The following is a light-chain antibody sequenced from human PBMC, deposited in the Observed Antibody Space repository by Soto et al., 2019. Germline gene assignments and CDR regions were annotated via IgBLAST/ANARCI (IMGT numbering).Light chain of an antibody. CDR3: CSDAGSSTYV. CDR2: EGS. V-gene: IGLV2-23*01. Sequence: QSALTQPASVSGSPGQSITISCTGTSSDVGSYNLVSWYQQHPGKAPKLMIYEGSKRPSGVSNRFSGSKSGNTASLTISGLQAEDEADYYCCSDAGSSTYVFGPGTKLTDL. CDR1: SSDVGSYNL. J-gene: IGLJ1*01.